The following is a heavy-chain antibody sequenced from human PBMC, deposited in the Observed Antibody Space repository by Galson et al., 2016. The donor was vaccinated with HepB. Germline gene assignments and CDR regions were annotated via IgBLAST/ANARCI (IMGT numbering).Heavy chain of an antibody. J-gene: IGHJ6*04. CDR3: AREDIVATISDYYYGMDV. D-gene: IGHD5-12*01. CDR1: GFTFSSYV. Sequence: SLRLSCAASGFTFSSYVMHWVRQDPGKGLEYVSSISSNGGSTYYANSVKGRFTISRDNSKNTLYLQMGSLRVEDMAVYYCAREDIVATISDYYYGMDVWGKGTTVTVSS. CDR2: ISSNGGST. V-gene: IGHV3-64*01.